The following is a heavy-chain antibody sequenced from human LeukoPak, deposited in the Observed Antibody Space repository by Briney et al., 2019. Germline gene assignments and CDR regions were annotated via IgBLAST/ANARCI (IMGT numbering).Heavy chain of an antibody. V-gene: IGHV4-59*01. J-gene: IGHJ2*01. CDR2: IYNSGST. Sequence: SETLSLTCAVYGGSFSGYYWSWIRPPPGKGLEWIAYIYNSGSTNYSPSLKSRVTISVDTSNNQFSLKLSSVTAADTAVYYRARSRGYSSSWAEFDLWGRGTLVTVSS. CDR3: ARSRGYSSSWAEFDL. D-gene: IGHD6-13*01. CDR1: GGSFSGYY.